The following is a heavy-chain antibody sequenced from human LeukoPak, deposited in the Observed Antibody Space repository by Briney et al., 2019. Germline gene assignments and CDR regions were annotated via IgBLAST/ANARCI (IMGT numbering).Heavy chain of an antibody. CDR1: GFTFTKYW. Sequence: PGDSLRLSCAASGFTFTKYWMTWVRQAPGKGLEWVGNIKQDGSDKNHMDSVKGRFTISRENTKNSVYVQMSGLRAEDTAVYYCAREVWGPEFWGEGNPVSVSS. CDR2: IKQDGSDK. CDR3: AREVWGPEF. J-gene: IGHJ4*02. D-gene: IGHD1-14*01. V-gene: IGHV3-7*01.